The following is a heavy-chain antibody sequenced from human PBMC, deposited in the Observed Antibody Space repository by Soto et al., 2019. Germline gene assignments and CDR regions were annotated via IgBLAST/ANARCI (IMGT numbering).Heavy chain of an antibody. CDR2: ISGSGGST. CDR3: APHLWFGELYY. J-gene: IGHJ4*02. D-gene: IGHD3-10*01. V-gene: IGHV3-23*01. CDR1: GFTFSSYA. Sequence: EVQLLESGGGLVQPGGSLRLSCAASGFTFSSYAMSWVRQAPGKGLEWVSAISGSGGSTYYADSVKGRFTISRDNSTNTLYLQMNSLIAEDTAVYYCAPHLWFGELYYWGQGTLVTVSS.